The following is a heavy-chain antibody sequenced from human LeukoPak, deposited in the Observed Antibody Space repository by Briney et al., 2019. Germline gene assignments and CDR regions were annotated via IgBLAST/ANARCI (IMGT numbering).Heavy chain of an antibody. J-gene: IGHJ4*02. CDR1: GFTFSTYW. CDR3: ATIAVAALGGDY. D-gene: IGHD6-19*01. Sequence: GGSLRLSCAASGFTFSTYWMNWVRQAPGKGLEWVANIKQDGSEKYYVDYVKGRFTISRDNAKSTLYLQMNSLRPEDTAVYYCATIAVAALGGDYWGQGTLVTVSS. CDR2: IKQDGSEK. V-gene: IGHV3-7*01.